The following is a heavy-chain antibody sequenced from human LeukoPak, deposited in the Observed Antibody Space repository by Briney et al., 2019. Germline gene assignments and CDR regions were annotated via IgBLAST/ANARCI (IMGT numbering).Heavy chain of an antibody. CDR3: ARGFRYYGSGSYYNVVNYYGMDV. V-gene: IGHV4-34*01. J-gene: IGHJ6*02. D-gene: IGHD3-10*01. Sequence: SETLSLTCAVYGGSFSGYYWSWIRQPPGKGLEWIGEINHSGSTNYNPSLKSRVTISVDTSKNQFSLKLSSVTTADTAVYYCARGFRYYGSGSYYNVVNYYGMDVWGQGTTVTVSS. CDR1: GGSFSGYY. CDR2: INHSGST.